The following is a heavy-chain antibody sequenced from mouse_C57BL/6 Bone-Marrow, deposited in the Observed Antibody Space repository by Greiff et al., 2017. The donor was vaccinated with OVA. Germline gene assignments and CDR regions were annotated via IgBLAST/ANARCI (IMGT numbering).Heavy chain of an antibody. Sequence: EVKLQESGPGLVKPSQSLSLTCSVTGYSITSGYYWNWIRQFPGNKLEWMGNISYDGSNNYNPSLKNRISITRDTSKNQFFLKLNSVTTEDTATYYCAKDLHTAYWGQGTTLTVSS. CDR1: GYSITSGYY. CDR3: AKDLHTAY. CDR2: ISYDGSN. D-gene: IGHD1-2*01. V-gene: IGHV3-6*01. J-gene: IGHJ2*01.